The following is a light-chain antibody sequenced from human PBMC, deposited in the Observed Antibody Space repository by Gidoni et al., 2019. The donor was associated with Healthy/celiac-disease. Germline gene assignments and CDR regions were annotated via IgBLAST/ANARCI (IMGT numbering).Light chain of an antibody. V-gene: IGKV4-1*01. J-gene: IGKJ3*01. CDR2: WAS. CDR1: QSVLYSSNNTNY. CDR3: QQYYSTPLT. Sequence: DIVMTQSPDSLAVSLGERATINCKSSQSVLYSSNNTNYLAWYQQKPGQPPKLLIYWASTRESGVPDRCSGSGSGTDFTLTISSLQAEDLAVYYCQQYYSTPLTFXPXTKVDIK.